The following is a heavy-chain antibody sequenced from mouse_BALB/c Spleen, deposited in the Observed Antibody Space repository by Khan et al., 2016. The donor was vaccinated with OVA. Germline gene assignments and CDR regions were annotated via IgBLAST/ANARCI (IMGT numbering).Heavy chain of an antibody. CDR2: ISDGGSYI. CDR3: ARGYYGDPFAY. J-gene: IGHJ3*01. D-gene: IGHD2-13*01. CDR1: GFTFSDYY. Sequence: EVELVESGGGLVKPGGSLKLSCAASGFTFSDYYMYWIRQTPEKRLEWVATISDGGSYIYYADSVKGRLTISRDNAKNNLYLQMSSLKSEDIAMXYCARGYYGDPFAYWGHGTLVTVSA. V-gene: IGHV5-4*02.